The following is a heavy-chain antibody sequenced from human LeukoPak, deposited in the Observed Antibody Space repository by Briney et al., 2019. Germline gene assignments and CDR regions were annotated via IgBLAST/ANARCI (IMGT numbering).Heavy chain of an antibody. Sequence: ASVKVSCKASGYTFTGYGISWVRQAPGQGLEWMGWISAYNGNTNYAQKLQGRVTMTTDTSTSTAYMELRSLRSDDTAVYYCARDWIQLWYYDYWGQGTLVTVSS. CDR2: ISAYNGNT. D-gene: IGHD5-18*01. CDR1: GYTFTGYG. J-gene: IGHJ4*02. V-gene: IGHV1-18*01. CDR3: ARDWIQLWYYDY.